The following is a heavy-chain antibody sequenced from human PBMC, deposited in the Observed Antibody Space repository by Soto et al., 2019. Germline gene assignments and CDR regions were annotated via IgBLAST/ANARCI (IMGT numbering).Heavy chain of an antibody. V-gene: IGHV1-18*01. Sequence: ASVKVSCKASGYTFTSYGISWVRQAPGQGLEWMGWISAYNGNTTYAQNLQGRVTMTTDTSTSTAYMDLRSLRSDDTAVYYCARDEGREYSSSPYYYYYYYGMDVWG. D-gene: IGHD6-6*01. CDR2: ISAYNGNT. CDR3: ARDEGREYSSSPYYYYYYYGMDV. J-gene: IGHJ6*02. CDR1: GYTFTSYG.